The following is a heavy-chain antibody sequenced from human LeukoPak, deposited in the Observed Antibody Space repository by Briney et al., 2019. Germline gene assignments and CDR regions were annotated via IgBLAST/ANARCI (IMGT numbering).Heavy chain of an antibody. Sequence: GGSLRLSCAASGFTFSSYWMHWVRQAPGKGLVGVSRINSAGRSTNYADSVKGRFTMSGDNAKNTLYLQMNSLRAEDTAVYYCAKGYCSGGSCYREGVFDYWGQGTLVTVSS. CDR2: INSAGRST. D-gene: IGHD2-15*01. V-gene: IGHV3-74*01. CDR1: GFTFSSYW. J-gene: IGHJ4*02. CDR3: AKGYCSGGSCYREGVFDY.